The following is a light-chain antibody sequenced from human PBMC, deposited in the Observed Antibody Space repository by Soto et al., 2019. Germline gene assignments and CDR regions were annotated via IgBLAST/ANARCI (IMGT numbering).Light chain of an antibody. J-gene: IGKJ1*01. CDR1: QSISSW. CDR3: QQYQSYSRT. Sequence: DIQMTQYPYTLSASVGDRVTITCRASQSISSWLAWYQQKPGKAPKLLIYDASSLESGVPSRFSGTGSGTEFTLTISSLKPDDFATYYCQQYQSYSRTFGQGTKVDIK. V-gene: IGKV1-5*01. CDR2: DAS.